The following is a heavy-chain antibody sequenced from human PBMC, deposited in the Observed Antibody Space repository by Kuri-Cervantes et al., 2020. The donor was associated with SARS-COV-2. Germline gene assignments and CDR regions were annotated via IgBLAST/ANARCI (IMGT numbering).Heavy chain of an antibody. Sequence: GESLKISCAASGFTFSNAWMNWVRQAPGKGLEWVGRIKSKTDGGTTDYAAPVKGRFTISRDDSKNTLYLQMNSLRAEDTAVYYCAKEDPNYYDSSGYYSPGGSWGQGTLVTVSS. CDR1: GFTFSNAW. D-gene: IGHD3-22*01. V-gene: IGHV3-15*07. CDR2: IKSKTDGGTT. CDR3: AKEDPNYYDSSGYYSPGGS. J-gene: IGHJ4*02.